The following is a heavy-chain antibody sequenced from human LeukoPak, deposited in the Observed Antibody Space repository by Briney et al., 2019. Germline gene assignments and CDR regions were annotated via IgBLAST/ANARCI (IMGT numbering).Heavy chain of an antibody. CDR1: GFTFTDHP. V-gene: IGHV3-69-1*01. CDR3: ATDGSYSSGWSDY. J-gene: IGHJ4*02. D-gene: IGHD6-19*01. Sequence: GGSLRLSCVASGFTFTDHPMNWVRQAPGKGLEWISYIGGDGIAFYADSVKGRFTASKDDARKSMYLQMNSLRVEDTAVYYCATDGSYSSGWSDYWGQGTLVTVSS. CDR2: IGGDGIA.